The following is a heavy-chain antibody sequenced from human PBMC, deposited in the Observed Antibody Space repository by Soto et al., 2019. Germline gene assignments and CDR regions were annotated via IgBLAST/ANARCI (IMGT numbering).Heavy chain of an antibody. CDR1: GFTFSSYG. J-gene: IGHJ6*04. CDR3: AKDFSGGSYFRYYYGMDV. Sequence: QVQLVESGGGVVQPGRSLRLSCAASGFTFSSYGMHWVRQAPGKGLEWVAVISYDGSNKYYADSVKGRFTISRDNSKNTLYLQMNSLRAEDTAVDYSAKDFSGGSYFRYYYGMDVWGKGTTVTVSS. D-gene: IGHD1-26*01. CDR2: ISYDGSNK. V-gene: IGHV3-30*18.